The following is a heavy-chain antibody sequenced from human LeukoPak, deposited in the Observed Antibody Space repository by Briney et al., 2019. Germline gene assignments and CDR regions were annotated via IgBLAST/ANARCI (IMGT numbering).Heavy chain of an antibody. V-gene: IGHV1-2*02. D-gene: IGHD5-12*01. CDR3: ARVLGGFSYFEY. J-gene: IGHJ4*02. CDR2: INPNSGGT. Sequence: ASVKVPCKASGYTFTVYYMHWVRQAPGQGLEWMGWINPNSGGTNYAQKFQGRVTMTRDTSISSAYMELSRLRSDDTALYYCARVLGGFSYFEYWGQGTLVTVSS. CDR1: GYTFTVYY.